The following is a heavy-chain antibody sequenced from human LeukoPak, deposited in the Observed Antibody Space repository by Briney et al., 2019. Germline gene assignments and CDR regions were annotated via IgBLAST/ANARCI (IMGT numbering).Heavy chain of an antibody. D-gene: IGHD4-23*01. J-gene: IGHJ5*02. Sequence: PSETLSLTCIVSGGSISSYYWSWIRQPPGKGLEWIGYIYYSGSTNYNPSLKSRVTISVDTSKNQFSLKLSSVTAADTAVYYCARDYGGNPRWFDPWGQGTLVTVSS. V-gene: IGHV4-59*01. CDR1: GGSISSYY. CDR3: ARDYGGNPRWFDP. CDR2: IYYSGST.